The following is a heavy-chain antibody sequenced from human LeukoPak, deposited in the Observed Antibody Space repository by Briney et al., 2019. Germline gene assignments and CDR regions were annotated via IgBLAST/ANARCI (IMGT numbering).Heavy chain of an antibody. CDR2: IYYSGST. D-gene: IGHD1-26*01. Sequence: SETLSLTCTVSGGSISSYYWGWIRQPPGKGLEWIGSIYYSGSTYYNPSLKSRVTISVDTSKNQFSLKLSSVTAADTAVYYCARDRGPSGSYYDAFDIWGQGTMVTVSS. V-gene: IGHV4-39*07. J-gene: IGHJ3*02. CDR1: GGSISSYY. CDR3: ARDRGPSGSYYDAFDI.